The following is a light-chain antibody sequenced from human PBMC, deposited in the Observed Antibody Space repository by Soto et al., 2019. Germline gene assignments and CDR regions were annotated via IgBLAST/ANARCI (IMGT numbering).Light chain of an antibody. CDR2: TNN. Sequence: QSVLTQPPSASGTPGQRVTISCSGSSSNIGSNYVYWYQHLPGTAPKLLFYTNNQRPSGVPDRFSGSKSGTSAYLAISWLRSEDEAVYYCAAWDDSLNVLLGTGTKLTVL. V-gene: IGLV1-47*01. CDR3: AAWDDSLNVL. CDR1: SSNIGSNY. J-gene: IGLJ1*01.